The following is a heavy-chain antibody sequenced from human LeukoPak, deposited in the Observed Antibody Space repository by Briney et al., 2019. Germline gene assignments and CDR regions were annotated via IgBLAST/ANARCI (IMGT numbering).Heavy chain of an antibody. CDR3: ARGSFYYYDSSGYSTVYYFDY. V-gene: IGHV3-30-3*01. J-gene: IGHJ4*02. CDR2: ISYDGSKK. CDR1: GFTFSSYA. D-gene: IGHD3-22*01. Sequence: GGSLRLSCAASGFTFSSYAMHWVRQAPGKGLEWVAVISYDGSKKYYADSVKGRFTISRDNSKNTLYLQTNSLRAEDSAVYYCARGSFYYYDSSGYSTVYYFDYWGQGTLVTLSS.